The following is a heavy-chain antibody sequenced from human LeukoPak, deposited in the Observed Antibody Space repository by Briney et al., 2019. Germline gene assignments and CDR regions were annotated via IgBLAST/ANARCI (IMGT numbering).Heavy chain of an antibody. CDR3: AKDVDDILTGYYN. J-gene: IGHJ4*02. CDR2: IRYDGSNK. D-gene: IGHD3-9*01. Sequence: AGGSLRLSCAASGFTFSSYSMNWVRQAPGKGLEWVAFIRYDGSNKYYADSVKGRFTISRDNSKNTLYLQMNSLRAEDTAVYYCAKDVDDILTGYYNWGQGTLVTVSS. CDR1: GFTFSSYS. V-gene: IGHV3-30*02.